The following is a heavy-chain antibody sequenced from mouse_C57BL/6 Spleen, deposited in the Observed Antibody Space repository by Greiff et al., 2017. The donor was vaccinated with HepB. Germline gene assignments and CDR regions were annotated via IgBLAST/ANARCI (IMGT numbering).Heavy chain of an antibody. CDR2: IDPNSGGT. CDR1: GYTFTSYW. V-gene: IGHV1-72*01. D-gene: IGHD1-1*01. Sequence: QVQLQQPGAELVKPGASVKLSCKASGYTFTSYWMHWVKQRPGRGLEWIGRIDPNSGGTKYNEKFKSKATLTVDKPSSTAYMQLSRLTSEASAVYYCERQGIITTVVATRNWYFDVWGTGTTVTVSS. J-gene: IGHJ1*03. CDR3: ERQGIITTVVATRNWYFDV.